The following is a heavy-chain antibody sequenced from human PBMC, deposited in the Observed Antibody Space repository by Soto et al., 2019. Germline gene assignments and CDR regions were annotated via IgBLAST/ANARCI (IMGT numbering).Heavy chain of an antibody. CDR1: GGSISSYY. Sequence: PSETLSLTCTVSGGSISSYYWSWIRQPAGKGLEWIGRIYTSGSTNYNPSLKSRVTMSVDTSKNQFSLKLSSVTAADTAVYYCARDRYYDFWSGYYRVLDYYGMGVWGQGTTVTVSS. J-gene: IGHJ6*02. D-gene: IGHD3-3*01. CDR3: ARDRYYDFWSGYYRVLDYYGMGV. CDR2: IYTSGST. V-gene: IGHV4-4*07.